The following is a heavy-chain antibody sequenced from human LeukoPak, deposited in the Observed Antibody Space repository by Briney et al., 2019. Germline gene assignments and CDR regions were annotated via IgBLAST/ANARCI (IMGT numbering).Heavy chain of an antibody. CDR2: IYTSGST. CDR1: GGSISSYY. J-gene: IGHJ3*02. CDR3: ARSLATYYYDSSWAFDI. Sequence: SETLSLTCTVSGGSISSYYWSWIRQPAGKGLEWIGRIYTSGSTNYNPSLKSRVTISVDTSKNQFSLKLSSVTAADTAVYYCARSLATYYYDSSWAFDIWGQGTVVTVSS. D-gene: IGHD3-22*01. V-gene: IGHV4-4*07.